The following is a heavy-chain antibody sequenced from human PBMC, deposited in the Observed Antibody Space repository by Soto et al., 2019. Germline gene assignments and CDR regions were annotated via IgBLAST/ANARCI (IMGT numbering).Heavy chain of an antibody. CDR2: LTGGGDNP. CDR3: ARGGSGWYPFDY. Sequence: EVQLVESGGGLVQPGGSLRLSCAASGFAFSNYAMSWVRQSPGKGLEWISSLTGGGDNPHYAESVKGRFTISRDNSKSTLFLQINSLSDGDTAVYYCARGGSGWYPFDYWGQGTLVTVSS. D-gene: IGHD6-19*01. CDR1: GFAFSNYA. V-gene: IGHV3-23*04. J-gene: IGHJ4*02.